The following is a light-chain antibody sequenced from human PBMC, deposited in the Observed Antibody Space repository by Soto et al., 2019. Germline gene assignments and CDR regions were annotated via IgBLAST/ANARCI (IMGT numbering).Light chain of an antibody. CDR2: EVS. V-gene: IGLV2-14*01. CDR3: SSYTTSNTLV. Sequence: QSALTQPASVCGSPGQSITISCTGTSSDVGAYTYVSWYQQHPGKAPKLMIFEVSDRPSGVSNRFSGSKSGNTASLTISGLQAEDEADYYCSSYTTSNTLVLGGGTQLTVL. J-gene: IGLJ2*01. CDR1: SSDVGAYTY.